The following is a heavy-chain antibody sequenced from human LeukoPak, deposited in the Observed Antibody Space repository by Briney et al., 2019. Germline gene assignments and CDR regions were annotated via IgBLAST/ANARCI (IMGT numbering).Heavy chain of an antibody. V-gene: IGHV1-2*02. CDR2: INPNSRDT. Sequence: GASVKVSCKASRYTFTGYYIHWVRQAPGQGLEWMGWINPNSRDTNYAQKFQGRVTMTRDTSISIAHMELSRLRSDDTAVYYCARGNIVVVPPASVFDPWGQGTLVTVSS. J-gene: IGHJ5*02. CDR3: ARGNIVVVPPASVFDP. CDR1: RYTFTGYY. D-gene: IGHD2-2*01.